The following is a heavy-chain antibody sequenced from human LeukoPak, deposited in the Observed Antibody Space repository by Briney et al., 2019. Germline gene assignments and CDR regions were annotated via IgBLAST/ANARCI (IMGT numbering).Heavy chain of an antibody. Sequence: KPSETLSLTCTVSGGSISCGSYYWSWIRQPAGKGLEWIGRIYTSGSTNYNPSLKSRVTISVDTSKNQFSLKLSSVTAADTAVYYCARTAAAGGYFDYWGQGTLVTVSS. CDR3: ARTAAAGGYFDY. CDR2: IYTSGST. CDR1: GGSISCGSYY. V-gene: IGHV4-61*02. J-gene: IGHJ4*02. D-gene: IGHD6-13*01.